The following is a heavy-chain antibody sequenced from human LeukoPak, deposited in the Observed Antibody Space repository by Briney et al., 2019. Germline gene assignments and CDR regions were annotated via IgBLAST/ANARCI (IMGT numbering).Heavy chain of an antibody. J-gene: IGHJ3*02. CDR3: ARDFGLSDAFDI. CDR2: IYHSGST. D-gene: IGHD3-16*01. V-gene: IGHV4-4*02. CDR1: GGSISSSNW. Sequence: SETLSLTCAVSGGSISSSNWWSWVRQPPGKGLEWIGEIYHSGSTNYNPSLKSRVTISIDKSKNQFSLKLSSVTAADTAVSYCARDFGLSDAFDIWGQGTMVTVSS.